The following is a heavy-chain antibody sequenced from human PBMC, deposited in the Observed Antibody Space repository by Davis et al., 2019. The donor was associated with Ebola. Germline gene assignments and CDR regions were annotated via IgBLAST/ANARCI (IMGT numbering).Heavy chain of an antibody. CDR3: ARGTFGDCSSTSCYYYVMDV. V-gene: IGHV4-34*01. CDR2: IYYSGST. CDR1: GGSFSGYY. J-gene: IGHJ6*02. Sequence: SETLSLTCAVYGGSFSGYYWSWIRQPPGKGLEWIGYIYYSGSTNYNPSLKSRVTISVDTSKNQFSLKLSSVTAADTAVYYCARGTFGDCSSTSCYYYVMDVWCQGTTVTVSS. D-gene: IGHD2-2*01.